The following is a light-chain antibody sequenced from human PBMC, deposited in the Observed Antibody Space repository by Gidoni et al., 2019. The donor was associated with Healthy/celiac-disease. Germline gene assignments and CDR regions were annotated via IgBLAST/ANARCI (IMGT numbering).Light chain of an antibody. CDR2: GAS. CDR1: QSVSSSY. J-gene: IGKJ5*01. V-gene: IGKV3-20*01. Sequence: ELVLTQSPGTLSLSPGERATLSCRASQSVSSSYLAWYQQKPGQAPRLLSYGASSRATGIPDRFSGSGSGTDFTLTISRLEPEDVAVYYCQQYGSSPRITFGQGTRLEIK. CDR3: QQYGSSPRIT.